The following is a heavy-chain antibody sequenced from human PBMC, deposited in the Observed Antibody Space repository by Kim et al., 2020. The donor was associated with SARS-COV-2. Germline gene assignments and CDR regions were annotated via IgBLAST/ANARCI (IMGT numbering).Heavy chain of an antibody. CDR1: GGSISSYY. D-gene: IGHD6-13*01. J-gene: IGHJ6*02. CDR2: IYYSGST. V-gene: IGHV4-59*08. CDR3: ARHSVSGGSSWYKLVYYYYYGMDV. Sequence: SETLSLTCTVSGGSISSYYWSWIRQPPGKGLEWIGYIYYSGSTNYNPSLKSRVTISVDTSKNQFSLKLSSVTAADTAVYYCARHSVSGGSSWYKLVYYYYYGMDVWGQGTTVTVSS.